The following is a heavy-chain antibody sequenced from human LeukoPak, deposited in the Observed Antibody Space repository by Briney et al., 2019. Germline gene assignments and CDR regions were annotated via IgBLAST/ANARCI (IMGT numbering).Heavy chain of an antibody. CDR2: INPNSGGT. J-gene: IGHJ4*02. V-gene: IGHV1-2*02. CDR1: GYTFTGYC. D-gene: IGHD6-6*01. CDR3: ARVLEFGSIAAPYYFDY. Sequence: GASVKVSCKASGYTFTGYCMHWVRQAPGQGLEWMGWINPNSGGTNYAQKFQGRVTMTRDTSISTAYMELSRLRSDDTAVYYCARVLEFGSIAAPYYFDYWGQGTLVTVSS.